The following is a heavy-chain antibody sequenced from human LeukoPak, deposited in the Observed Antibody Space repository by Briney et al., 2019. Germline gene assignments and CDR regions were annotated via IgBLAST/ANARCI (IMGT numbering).Heavy chain of an antibody. Sequence: PGGSLRLSCAASGFTFRNYGLSWVRQAPGKGLEWVSYISGAGGNVNYADSVKGRFTISRDNAKHSLYLQMNSLRAEDTAVYYCARDGQWLDFDYWGQGTLVTVSS. CDR1: GFTFRNYG. CDR3: ARDGQWLDFDY. CDR2: ISGAGGNV. J-gene: IGHJ4*02. D-gene: IGHD6-19*01. V-gene: IGHV3-48*04.